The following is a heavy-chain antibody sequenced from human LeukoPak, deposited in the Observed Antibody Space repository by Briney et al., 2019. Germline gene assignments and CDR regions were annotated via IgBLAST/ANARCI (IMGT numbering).Heavy chain of an antibody. J-gene: IGHJ4*02. V-gene: IGHV4-34*01. D-gene: IGHD5-18*01. CDR3: ARSGKIQLFDY. Sequence: PSETLSLTCAVYGGSFSGYYWSWIRQPPGKGLEWIGEINHSGSTNYNPSLKSRVTISVDTSKNQFSLKLSSVTAADTAVYYCARSGKIQLFDYWGQGTLVTVSS. CDR1: GGSFSGYY. CDR2: INHSGST.